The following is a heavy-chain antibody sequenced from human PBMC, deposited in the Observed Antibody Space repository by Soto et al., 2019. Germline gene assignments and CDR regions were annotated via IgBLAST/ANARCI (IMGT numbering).Heavy chain of an antibody. CDR1: GGSISSYY. D-gene: IGHD5-12*01. CDR2: IYYSGST. Sequence: SETLSLTCTVSGGSISSYYWSWIRQPPGKGLEWIGYIYYSGSTNYNPSLKSRVTISVDTSKNQFSLKLSSVTAADTAVYYCAREYSGYDRHYYYYYMDVWGKGTTVTVSS. J-gene: IGHJ6*03. CDR3: AREYSGYDRHYYYYYMDV. V-gene: IGHV4-59*01.